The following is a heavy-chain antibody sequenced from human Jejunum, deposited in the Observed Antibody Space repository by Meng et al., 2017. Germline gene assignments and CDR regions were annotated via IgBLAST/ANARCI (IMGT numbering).Heavy chain of an antibody. J-gene: IGHJ4*02. Sequence: GQIQEWGAGLLRPSEALCLTCAFYCASFSGYKWNWIRQPPGKVLEWIGEINHSGSTTYNPSLKSRVTMSVDTSKNQFSLKVDSVSAADTAVYYCARRLPYFDTGFYDFWGQGTLVTVSS. D-gene: IGHD3-9*01. V-gene: IGHV4-34*01. CDR1: CASFSGYK. CDR2: INHSGST. CDR3: ARRLPYFDTGFYDF.